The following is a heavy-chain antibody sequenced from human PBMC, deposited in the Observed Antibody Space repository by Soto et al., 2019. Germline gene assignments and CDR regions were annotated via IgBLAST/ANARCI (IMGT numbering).Heavy chain of an antibody. V-gene: IGHV3-13*01. CDR1: GFTFSNYD. CDR3: ARELHGGSYGMDV. CDR2: ITTAGDT. J-gene: IGHJ6*02. Sequence: EVQLVESGGGLVQPGGSLRLSCAASGFTFSNYDMHWVRQVTGKGLEWVSGITTAGDTYYPGSVKGRFTISREKAKNSLYLQMNSRSVGDTAVYYCARELHGGSYGMDVWGQGTTVTVSS.